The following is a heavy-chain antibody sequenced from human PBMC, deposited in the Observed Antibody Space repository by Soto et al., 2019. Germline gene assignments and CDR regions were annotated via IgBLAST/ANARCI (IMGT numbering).Heavy chain of an antibody. Sequence: GGSLRLSCAASGFTFSSYSMNWVRQAPGKGLEWVSYISSSSSTIYYADSVKGRFTISRDNAKNSLYLQMNSLRAEDTAVYYCARGDDYGDLYYMDVWGKGTTVTVSS. D-gene: IGHD4-17*01. J-gene: IGHJ6*03. CDR2: ISSSSSTI. CDR1: GFTFSSYS. V-gene: IGHV3-48*01. CDR3: ARGDDYGDLYYMDV.